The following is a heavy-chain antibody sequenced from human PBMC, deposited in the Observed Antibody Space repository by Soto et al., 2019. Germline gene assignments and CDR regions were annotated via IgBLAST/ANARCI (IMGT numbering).Heavy chain of an antibody. CDR3: ARARETPIRITMVRGVITDH. D-gene: IGHD3-10*01. J-gene: IGHJ5*02. CDR1: GFTFSIYS. Sequence: GGSLRLSCAASGFTFSIYSMNWFRQAPGKGLEWVSYISSSSSTIYYADSVKGRFTISRDNAKNSLYLQMNSLRAEDTAVYYCARARETPIRITMVRGVITDHWGQGTLVTVSS. CDR2: ISSSSSTI. V-gene: IGHV3-48*01.